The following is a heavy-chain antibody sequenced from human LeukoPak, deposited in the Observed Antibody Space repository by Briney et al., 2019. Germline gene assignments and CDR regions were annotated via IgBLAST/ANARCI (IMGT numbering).Heavy chain of an antibody. J-gene: IGHJ4*02. V-gene: IGHV4-59*01. CDR1: GGSISNYF. CDR2: IHYSGST. Sequence: SETLSLTCTVSGGSISNYFWSWIRQPPGKGLEWIGYIHYSGSTNYNPSLKSRVTISEDTSKNQFSLKLTSVTAADTAVYYCARSSSWYTIDYWGQGTLVTVSS. D-gene: IGHD6-13*01. CDR3: ARSSSWYTIDY.